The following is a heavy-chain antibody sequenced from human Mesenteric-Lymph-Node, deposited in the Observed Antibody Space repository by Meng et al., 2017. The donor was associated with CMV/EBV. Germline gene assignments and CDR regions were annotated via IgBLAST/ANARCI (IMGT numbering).Heavy chain of an antibody. Sequence: CTASGCTFSNAWMSWVRQAPGKGLEWVGRIKSKTDGGTTDYAAPVRGRFTISRDDSKNTLYLQMNSLKTEDTAVYYCTRTVVGADYWGQGTLVTVSS. CDR2: IKSKTDGGTT. J-gene: IGHJ4*02. CDR3: TRTVVGADY. D-gene: IGHD1-26*01. V-gene: IGHV3-15*01. CDR1: GCTFSNAW.